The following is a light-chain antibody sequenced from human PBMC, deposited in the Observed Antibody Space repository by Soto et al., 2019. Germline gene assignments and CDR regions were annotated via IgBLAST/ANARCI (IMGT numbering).Light chain of an antibody. CDR1: QGVSRK. V-gene: IGKV3-15*01. Sequence: DIVMTQSPATLSVAPGERVTFSCRASQGVSRKLAWYQHKPGQAPRLPISGASTRATGIPARFSGSGSGTEFTFTISSLQSEDCALYYCQQYHTWPITFGGGTKVEIK. CDR2: GAS. CDR3: QQYHTWPIT. J-gene: IGKJ4*01.